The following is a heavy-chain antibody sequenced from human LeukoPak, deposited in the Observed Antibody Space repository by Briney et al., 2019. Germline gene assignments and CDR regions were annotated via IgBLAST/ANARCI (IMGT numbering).Heavy chain of an antibody. Sequence: SETLSLTCTVSGGSISSYYWSWIRQPPGKGLEWIGYIYYSGSTNYNPSLKSRVTISVDTSKNQFSLKLSSVTAADTAVYYCARDPGPSLYGSGSSDYWGQGTLVTVSS. V-gene: IGHV4-59*01. CDR2: IYYSGST. D-gene: IGHD3-10*01. J-gene: IGHJ4*02. CDR3: ARDPGPSLYGSGSSDY. CDR1: GGSISSYY.